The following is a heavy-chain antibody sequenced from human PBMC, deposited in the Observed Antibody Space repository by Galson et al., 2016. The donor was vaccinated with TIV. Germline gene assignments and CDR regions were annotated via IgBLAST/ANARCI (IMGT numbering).Heavy chain of an antibody. Sequence: SLRLSCAASGLSVSINYMTWVRQAPGKGLEWVSLITDGGNTYYSDSVMGRFTITSDNSKNTLYLQMNSLRVEDTAVYYCARDRVVDASSSYSYYGMDVWGQGTAVTVSS. V-gene: IGHV3-66*02. CDR3: ARDRVVDASSSYSYYGMDV. CDR1: GLSVSINY. J-gene: IGHJ6*02. D-gene: IGHD2-15*01. CDR2: ITDGGNT.